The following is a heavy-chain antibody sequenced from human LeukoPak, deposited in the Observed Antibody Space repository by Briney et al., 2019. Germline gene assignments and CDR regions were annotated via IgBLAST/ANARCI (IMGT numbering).Heavy chain of an antibody. D-gene: IGHD3-9*01. CDR2: ISSSSSYI. CDR3: ARDRSAGYFDLLSGLSVFDY. J-gene: IGHJ4*02. V-gene: IGHV3-21*01. CDR1: GFTFSSYS. Sequence: GGSLRLSCAASGFTFSSYSMNWVRQAPGKGLEWVSSISSSSSYIYYADSVKGRFTISRDNAKNSLYLQMNSLRAEDTAVYYCARDRSAGYFDLLSGLSVFDYWGQGTLVTVSS.